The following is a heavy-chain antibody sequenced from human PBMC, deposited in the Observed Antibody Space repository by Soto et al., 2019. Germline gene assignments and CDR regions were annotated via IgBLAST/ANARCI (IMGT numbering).Heavy chain of an antibody. CDR2: ISYDGNNK. J-gene: IGHJ6*02. Sequence: GGSLRLSCAASGFTSSSYGMHWVRQAPGKGLEWVAVISYDGNNKYYADSVKGRFTISRDNSKNTLYLQMNSLRAEDTAVYYCARDPYSGFWSAHPRYYGMDVWRQGTTVTVSS. CDR3: ARDPYSGFWSAHPRYYGMDV. D-gene: IGHD3-3*01. CDR1: GFTSSSYG. V-gene: IGHV3-30*03.